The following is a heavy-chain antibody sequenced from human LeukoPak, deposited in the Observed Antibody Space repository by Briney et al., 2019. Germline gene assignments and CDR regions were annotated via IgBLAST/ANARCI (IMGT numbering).Heavy chain of an antibody. Sequence: HPGGSLRLSCAASGFAFSNFDMSWVRQAPGKGLEWVANIKQDGSEKYYVDSVKGRFTISRDNAKNSLYLQMNSLRAEDTAVYYCATDTANIDYWGQGTLVTVSS. CDR1: GFAFSNFD. V-gene: IGHV3-7*01. CDR2: IKQDGSEK. J-gene: IGHJ4*02. D-gene: IGHD5-18*01. CDR3: ATDTANIDY.